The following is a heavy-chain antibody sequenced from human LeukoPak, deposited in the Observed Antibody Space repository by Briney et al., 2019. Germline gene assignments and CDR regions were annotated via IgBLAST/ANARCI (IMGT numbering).Heavy chain of an antibody. CDR3: ARDFTIFGVVTPRRVFDP. CDR1: GYTFTGCY. D-gene: IGHD3-3*01. Sequence: ASVKVSCKASGYTFTGCYMHWVRQAPGQGFEWMGWINPNSGGTNYAQKFQGRVTMTRDTSISTAYMELSRLRSDDTAVYYCARDFTIFGVVTPRRVFDPWGQGTLVTVSS. V-gene: IGHV1-2*02. J-gene: IGHJ5*02. CDR2: INPNSGGT.